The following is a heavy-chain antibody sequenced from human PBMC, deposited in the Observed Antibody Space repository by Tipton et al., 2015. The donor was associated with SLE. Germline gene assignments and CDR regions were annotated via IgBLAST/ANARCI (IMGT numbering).Heavy chain of an antibody. CDR3: ARGDEHSGSPGY. D-gene: IGHD1-26*01. J-gene: IGHJ4*02. V-gene: IGHV4-31*03. CDR1: GDSISSGGYY. Sequence: TLSLTCSVSGDSISSGGYYWTWIRQHPGKGLEWIGYIYNSGITSYNPSLQSRLTISLDTSKNQFSLNLNSVTAADTAVYYCARGDEHSGSPGYWGQGTLVTVSS. CDR2: IYNSGIT.